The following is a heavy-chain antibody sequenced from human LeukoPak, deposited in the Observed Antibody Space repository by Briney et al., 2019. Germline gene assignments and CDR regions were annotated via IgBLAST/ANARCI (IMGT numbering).Heavy chain of an antibody. J-gene: IGHJ4*02. V-gene: IGHV1-18*01. D-gene: IGHD6-6*01. Sequence: GALKVSCEASGYTLSIAGISWGREGPGQGAGWMGWISAYNGNTNYAQKLQGRVTMTTDTSTSTAYMELRSLRSDDTAVYYCARWMYSSSPDFDYWGQGTLVTVSS. CDR1: GYTLSIAG. CDR3: ARWMYSSSPDFDY. CDR2: ISAYNGNT.